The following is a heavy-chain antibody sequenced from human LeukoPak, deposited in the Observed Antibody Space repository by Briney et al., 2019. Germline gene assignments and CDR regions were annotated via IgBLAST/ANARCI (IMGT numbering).Heavy chain of an antibody. J-gene: IGHJ4*02. CDR3: ATEAYYDSSGPHFDY. Sequence: SGTLSLTCAVSGGSISSSNWWTWVRQPPGKGLEWIGEIYHAVNTNYNPSLKSRVTISVNKSNNQFSLKLTSVTAADTAVYYCATEAYYDSSGPHFDYWGQGTLVTVSS. CDR2: IYHAVNT. CDR1: GGSISSSNW. D-gene: IGHD3-22*01. V-gene: IGHV4-4*02.